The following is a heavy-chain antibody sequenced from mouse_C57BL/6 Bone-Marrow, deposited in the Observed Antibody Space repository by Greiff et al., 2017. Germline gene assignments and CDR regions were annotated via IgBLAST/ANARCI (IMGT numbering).Heavy chain of an antibody. J-gene: IGHJ3*01. D-gene: IGHD2-3*01. CDR1: GFSLTSYG. CDR3: AILYDLFAY. CDR2: IWGGGST. V-gene: IGHV2-9*01. Sequence: VMLVESGPGLVAPSQCLSISCTVSGFSLTSYGVDWVRQPPGKGLEWLGVIWGGGSTKYNSALMSRLSISKDNSNSQVFLKMNSLQTDDTAMYYCAILYDLFAYWGQGTLVTVSA.